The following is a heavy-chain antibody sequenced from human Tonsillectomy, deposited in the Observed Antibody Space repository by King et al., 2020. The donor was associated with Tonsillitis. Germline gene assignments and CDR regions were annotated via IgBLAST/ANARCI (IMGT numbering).Heavy chain of an antibody. D-gene: IGHD4-23*01. CDR1: GGSISSSSYY. J-gene: IGHJ4*02. CDR2: LNYSGST. CDR3: ARRGSRVTEY. V-gene: IGHV4-39*01. Sequence: QLQESGPGLVKPSETLSLTCTVSGGSISSSSYYWGWIRQPPGEGLEWIGSLNYSGSTYYNPSLRSRVTISVDTSKNQFSLKLSSVTAADTAVYYCARRGSRVTEYWGQGTLVTVSS.